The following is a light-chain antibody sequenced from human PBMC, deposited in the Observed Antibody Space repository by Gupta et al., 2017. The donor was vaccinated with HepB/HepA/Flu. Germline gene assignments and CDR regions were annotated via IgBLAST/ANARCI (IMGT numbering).Light chain of an antibody. CDR2: TNN. J-gene: IGLJ3*02. V-gene: IGLV1-44*01. CDR3: ATWDDGLRAWV. CDR1: RSNIGSKS. Sequence: QSVLTQPPSASGTPGQRVTVSCSGSRSNIGSKSVNWYQQLPGTAPKLLIYTNNQRPSGVPVRFSGSKSGTSASLAISALQSDDEADYYCATWDDGLRAWVFGGGTKLTVL.